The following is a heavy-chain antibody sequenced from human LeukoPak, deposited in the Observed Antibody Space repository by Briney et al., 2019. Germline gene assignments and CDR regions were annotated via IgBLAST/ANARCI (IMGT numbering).Heavy chain of an antibody. V-gene: IGHV1-69*04. CDR1: GYTFTGYY. D-gene: IGHD2-15*01. J-gene: IGHJ5*02. Sequence: SVKVSCKASGYTFTGYYMHWVRQAPGQGLEWMGRIIPILGIANYAQKFQGRVTITADKSTSTAYMELSSLRSEDTAVYYCARVVSKAATLVPWGQGTLVTVSS. CDR2: IIPILGIA. CDR3: ARVVSKAATLVP.